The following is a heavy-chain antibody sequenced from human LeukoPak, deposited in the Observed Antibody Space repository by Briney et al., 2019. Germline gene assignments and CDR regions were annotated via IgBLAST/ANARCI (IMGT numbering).Heavy chain of an antibody. V-gene: IGHV1-2*02. D-gene: IGHD2-15*01. CDR1: AFTFSDDY. J-gene: IGHJ4*02. CDR2: VHPSSGGA. Sequence: TPKLSCKPSAFTFSDDYVHSVPQAPGPELKGMGWVHPSSGGAGYAQKFQGRVILNRGTSISTAYMQPTRPTSDGTGAYFRAIKRIQGNPFVYWGQGTLVTVSS. CDR3: AIKRIQGNPFVY.